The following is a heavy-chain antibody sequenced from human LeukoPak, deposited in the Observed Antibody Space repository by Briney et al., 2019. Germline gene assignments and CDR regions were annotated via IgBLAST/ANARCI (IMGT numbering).Heavy chain of an antibody. CDR2: IKQDGSEK. CDR3: ASYYDSSGYFDASDI. V-gene: IGHV3-7*05. Sequence: GGSLRLSCAASGFTFSSYWMSWVRQAPGKGLEWVANIKQDGSEKYYVDSVKGRFTISRDNAKNSLYLQMNSLRAEDTAVYYCASYYDSSGYFDASDIWGQGTMVTVSS. CDR1: GFTFSSYW. D-gene: IGHD3-22*01. J-gene: IGHJ3*02.